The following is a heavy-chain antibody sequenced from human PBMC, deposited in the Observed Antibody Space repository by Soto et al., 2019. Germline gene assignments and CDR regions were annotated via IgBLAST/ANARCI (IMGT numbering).Heavy chain of an antibody. V-gene: IGHV4-31*03. Sequence: QVKLQESGPGLVKPSQTLSLTCTVSGGSINSGGYYWSWIRQHPGKGLEWVGYIYYGVNTYYNPSLKSRVTISVDTSKNQFSLKLSSVTAADTAVYYCAREGVDYNDGSGYGVRYGLDVWGQGTTVTVSS. CDR1: GGSINSGGYY. CDR3: AREGVDYNDGSGYGVRYGLDV. CDR2: IYYGVNT. J-gene: IGHJ6*02. D-gene: IGHD3-22*01.